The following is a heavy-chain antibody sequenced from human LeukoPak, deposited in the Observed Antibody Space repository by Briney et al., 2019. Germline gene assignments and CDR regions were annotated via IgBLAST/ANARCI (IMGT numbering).Heavy chain of an antibody. Sequence: GGSLRLSRAASGFTFSSYAMSWVRQAPGKGLEWVSAISGSGGSTYYADSVKGRFTISRDNSKNTLYLQMNSLRAEDTAVYYCAKDQPSGWYSSSWYGFSTYYYYMDVWGKGTTVTVSS. V-gene: IGHV3-23*01. CDR3: AKDQPSGWYSSSWYGFSTYYYYMDV. CDR2: ISGSGGST. J-gene: IGHJ6*03. CDR1: GFTFSSYA. D-gene: IGHD6-13*01.